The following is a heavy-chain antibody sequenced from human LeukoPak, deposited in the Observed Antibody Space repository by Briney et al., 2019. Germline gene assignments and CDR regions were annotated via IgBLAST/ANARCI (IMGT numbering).Heavy chain of an antibody. CDR2: INIDGSTT. Sequence: GGSLSLSCAVSGFTFSIYWMHWVRRAPGEGLVWVSRINIDGSTTSYAHSVKGRFTISRDHAKKTLYLQMNNLRAEDTAIYDCARGYSSGYRIDYWGQGTVVSVSS. CDR3: ARGYSSGYRIDY. CDR1: GFTFSIYW. V-gene: IGHV3-74*01. D-gene: IGHD5-18*01. J-gene: IGHJ4*02.